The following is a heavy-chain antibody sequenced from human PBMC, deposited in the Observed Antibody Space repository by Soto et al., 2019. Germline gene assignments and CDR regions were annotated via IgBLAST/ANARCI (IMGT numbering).Heavy chain of an antibody. D-gene: IGHD2-15*01. Sequence: GGSLRLSCAASGFTFSSYAMSWVRQAPGKGLEWVSAISGSGGSTYYADSVKGRFTISRDNSKNTLYLQMNSLRAEDTAVYYCAKYVDGCSVGSCYFEIFDYYYYMEVWGKGTTVTVSS. V-gene: IGHV3-23*01. CDR1: GFTFSSYA. CDR3: AKYVDGCSVGSCYFEIFDYYYYMEV. J-gene: IGHJ6*03. CDR2: ISGSGGST.